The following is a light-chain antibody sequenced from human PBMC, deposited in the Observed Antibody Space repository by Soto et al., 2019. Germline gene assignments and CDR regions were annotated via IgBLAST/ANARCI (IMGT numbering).Light chain of an antibody. CDR1: SSNIGAGYD. Sequence: QSVLTQPPSVSVAPGQRVTISCIGSSSNIGAGYDVHWYQQLPGTAPKLLIYGNSNRPSGVPDRFSGSKSGTSASLAITGLQAEDEADYYCQSYDSSLSGYVFGTGTKVTVL. CDR3: QSYDSSLSGYV. V-gene: IGLV1-40*01. CDR2: GNS. J-gene: IGLJ1*01.